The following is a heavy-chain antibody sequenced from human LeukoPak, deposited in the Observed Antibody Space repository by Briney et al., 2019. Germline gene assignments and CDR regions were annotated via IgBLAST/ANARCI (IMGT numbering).Heavy chain of an antibody. J-gene: IGHJ4*02. CDR3: AKEAYDYVWGSYQNY. Sequence: PGGSLRLSCAASGFTFSSYAMSWVRQAPGKGLEWVSGISGSGDNTYYADSVKGRFTISRDNSKNTLYLQMNSLRAEDTAVYYCAKEAYDYVWGSYQNYWGQGTLVTVSS. CDR1: GFTFSSYA. CDR2: ISGSGDNT. V-gene: IGHV3-23*01. D-gene: IGHD3-16*02.